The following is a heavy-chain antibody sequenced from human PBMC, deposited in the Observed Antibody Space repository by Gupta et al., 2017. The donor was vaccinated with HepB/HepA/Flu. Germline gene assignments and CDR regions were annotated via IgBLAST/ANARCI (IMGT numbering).Heavy chain of an antibody. CDR1: GFTFSSYS. D-gene: IGHD6-6*01. CDR3: ARDSSSAGILDY. Sequence: EVQLVESGGGLVKPGGSLRLSCAASGFTFSSYSMNWVRQAPGKGLEWVSSISSSSSYIYYTDSVKGRFTISRDNAKNSLYLQMNSLRAEDTAVYYCARDSSSAGILDYWGQGTLVTVSS. J-gene: IGHJ4*02. CDR2: ISSSSSYI. V-gene: IGHV3-21*01.